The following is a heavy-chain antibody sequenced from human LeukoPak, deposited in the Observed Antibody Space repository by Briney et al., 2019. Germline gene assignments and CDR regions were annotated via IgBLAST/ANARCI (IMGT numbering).Heavy chain of an antibody. Sequence: PSETLSLTCTVSGGSISSSSYYWGWIRQPPGKGLEWIGSIYYSGSTYYNPSLKSRVTISVDTSKNQFSLKLSSVTAADTAVYYCARDLAYPRSLDYWGQGTLVTVSS. CDR1: GGSISSSSYY. D-gene: IGHD3-16*01. J-gene: IGHJ4*02. CDR3: ARDLAYPRSLDY. CDR2: IYYSGST. V-gene: IGHV4-39*07.